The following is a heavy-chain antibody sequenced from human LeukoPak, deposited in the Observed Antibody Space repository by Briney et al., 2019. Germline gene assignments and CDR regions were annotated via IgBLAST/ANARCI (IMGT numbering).Heavy chain of an antibody. D-gene: IGHD1-26*01. J-gene: IGHJ4*02. CDR2: ISYDGSNK. Sequence: GGSLRLSCAASGFTFSSYGMHWVRQAPGKGLEWVAVISYDGSNKYYADSVKGRFTISRDNSKNTLYLQMNSLRAEDTAVYYCARRVAGELLLDYWGQGTLVTVSS. V-gene: IGHV3-30*03. CDR1: GFTFSSYG. CDR3: ARRVAGELLLDY.